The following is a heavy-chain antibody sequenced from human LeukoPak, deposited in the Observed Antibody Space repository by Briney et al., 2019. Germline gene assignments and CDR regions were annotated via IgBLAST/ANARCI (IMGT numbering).Heavy chain of an antibody. D-gene: IGHD2-2*01. V-gene: IGHV1-69*13. J-gene: IGHJ5*02. CDR3: ARVVPAAISNWFDP. Sequence: ASVKVSCKASGGTFSSYAISWVRQAPGQGLEWMGGIIPIFGTANYAQKFQGRVTITADESTSTAYMELSSLRSEDTAVYYCARVVPAAISNWFDPRGQGTLVTVSS. CDR1: GGTFSSYA. CDR2: IIPIFGTA.